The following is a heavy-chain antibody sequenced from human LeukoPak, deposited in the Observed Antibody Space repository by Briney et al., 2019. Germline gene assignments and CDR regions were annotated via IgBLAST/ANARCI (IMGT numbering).Heavy chain of an antibody. V-gene: IGHV3-30*18. J-gene: IGHJ4*02. D-gene: IGHD4-23*01. CDR3: AKDRYIGTVVKLPGY. CDR1: GFTLSSYG. Sequence: GGSLRLSCAASGFTLSSYGMHWVRQAPGKGLEWVAVISYDGSNKYYADSVKGRFTISRDNSKNTLYLQMNSLRAEDTAVYYCAKDRYIGTVVKLPGYWGQGTLVTVSS. CDR2: ISYDGSNK.